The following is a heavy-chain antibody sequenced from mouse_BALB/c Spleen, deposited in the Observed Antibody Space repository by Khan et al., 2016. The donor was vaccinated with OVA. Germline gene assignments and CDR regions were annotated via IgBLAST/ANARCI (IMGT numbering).Heavy chain of an antibody. CDR1: GFNIKDYY. V-gene: IGHV14-4*02. Sequence: VQLQQPGAELVRSGASVKLSCTASGFNIKDYYIHWVKQRPEKSLEWMGWIDPENGDTEYAPKFQDKATMTADSASTTAYLQLSSLTSGDTAVYYCDACRLGMDYAMAYWGQGTSVTVSS. CDR3: DACRLGMDYAMAY. D-gene: IGHD4-1*01. J-gene: IGHJ4*01. CDR2: IDPENGDT.